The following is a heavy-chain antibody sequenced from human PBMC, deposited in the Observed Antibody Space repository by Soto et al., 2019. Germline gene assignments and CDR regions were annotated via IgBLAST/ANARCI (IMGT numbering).Heavy chain of an antibody. V-gene: IGHV3-11*01. CDR3: ARDRGYYDSSGYFDY. Sequence: GGSLRLSCAASGFTFSDYYMIWIRRAPGKGLEWVSYISSSDSIIYYSDSVKGRFIISRDNAKNSLYLQMNSLRAEDTAVYYCARDRGYYDSSGYFDYWGQGTLVTVSS. D-gene: IGHD3-22*01. J-gene: IGHJ4*02. CDR1: GFTFSDYY. CDR2: ISSSDSII.